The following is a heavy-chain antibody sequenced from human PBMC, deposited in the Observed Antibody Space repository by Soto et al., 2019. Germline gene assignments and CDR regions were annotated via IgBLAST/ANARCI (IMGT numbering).Heavy chain of an antibody. CDR3: AVDGCRTRGFRYGRLSYGGFDG. Sequence: QVQLVESGGGVVQPGRSLRLSCAASGFTFSSYGMNWVRQAPGKGLEWVAVIWYDGSTKYYADSVKGRFTISRDNSKKQLEQQKNNLQAEGPGVDYCAVDGCRTRGFRYGRLSYGGFDGWGQGTPVTVSS. J-gene: IGHJ4*03. CDR2: IWYDGSTK. V-gene: IGHV3-33*01. CDR1: GFTFSSYG. D-gene: IGHD5-18*01.